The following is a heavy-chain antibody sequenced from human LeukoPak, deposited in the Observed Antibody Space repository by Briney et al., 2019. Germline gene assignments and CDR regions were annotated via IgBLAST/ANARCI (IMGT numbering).Heavy chain of an antibody. V-gene: IGHV4-59*12. CDR3: ARGLEQLVSDY. CDR2: IYYSGST. CDR1: GGSISSYY. D-gene: IGHD6-13*01. J-gene: IGHJ4*02. Sequence: SETLSLTCTVSGGSISSYYWSWIRQPPGKGLEWIGYIYYSGSTIYNPSLKSRVTISVDTSKNQFSLKLSSVTAADTAVYYCARGLEQLVSDYWGQGTLVTVSS.